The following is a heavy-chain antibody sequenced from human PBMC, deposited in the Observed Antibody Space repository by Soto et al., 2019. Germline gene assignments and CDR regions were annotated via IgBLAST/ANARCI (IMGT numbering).Heavy chain of an antibody. Sequence: GESLKISCKASGYTFTSYWIGWVRQMPGKGLEWMGIIYPDNSDTRYSPSFRGQVTISADKSISTAYLQWSSLKASDTAMYYCASNTAAGSAYGMDVWGQGTTVTVSS. V-gene: IGHV5-51*01. D-gene: IGHD6-13*01. J-gene: IGHJ6*02. CDR1: GYTFTSYW. CDR2: IYPDNSDT. CDR3: ASNTAAGSAYGMDV.